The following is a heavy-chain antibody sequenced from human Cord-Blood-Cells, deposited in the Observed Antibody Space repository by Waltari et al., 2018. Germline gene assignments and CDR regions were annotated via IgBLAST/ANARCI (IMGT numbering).Heavy chain of an antibody. V-gene: IGHV5-51*01. D-gene: IGHD2-15*01. CDR1: GYSFTSYW. CDR3: ARLAVVAAILPSYFDY. Sequence: EVQLVQSGAEVKKPGESLKISCKGSGYSFTSYWIGWVRQLPGKGLEWMGIIYPGDSDTRYSPSFQGQVTISADKSISTAYLQWSSLKASDTAMYYCARLAVVAAILPSYFDYWGQGTLVTVSS. J-gene: IGHJ4*02. CDR2: IYPGDSDT.